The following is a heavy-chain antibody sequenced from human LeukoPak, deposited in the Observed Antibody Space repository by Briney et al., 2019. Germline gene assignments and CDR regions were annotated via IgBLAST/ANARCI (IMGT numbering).Heavy chain of an antibody. J-gene: IGHJ3*02. CDR3: ARDRVVPAAPATAGAFDI. V-gene: IGHV1-46*01. CDR1: GYTFTSYY. Sequence: GASVKVSCKASGYTFTSYYMHWVRQAPGQGLEWMGIINPSGGSTSYAQKFQGRVTMTRDTSTSTVYMELSSLRSEDTAVYYCARDRVVPAAPATAGAFDIWGQGTMVTVFS. D-gene: IGHD2-2*01. CDR2: INPSGGST.